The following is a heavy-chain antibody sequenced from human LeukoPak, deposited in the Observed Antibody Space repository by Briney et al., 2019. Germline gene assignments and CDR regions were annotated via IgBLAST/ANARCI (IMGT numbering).Heavy chain of an antibody. D-gene: IGHD6-13*01. J-gene: IGHJ4*02. CDR3: AKDPKELAGYSSSWYSN. V-gene: IGHV3-23*01. CDR2: ISGSGGST. Sequence: PGGSLRLSCAASGFTFSSYAVSWVRQAPGKGLEWVSAISGSGGSTYYADSVKGQFTISRDNSKNTLYLQMNSLRAEDTAVYYCAKDPKELAGYSSSWYSNWGQGTLVTVSS. CDR1: GFTFSSYA.